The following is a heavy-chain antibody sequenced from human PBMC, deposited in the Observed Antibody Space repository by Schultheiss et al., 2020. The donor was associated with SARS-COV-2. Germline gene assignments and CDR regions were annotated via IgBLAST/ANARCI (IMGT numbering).Heavy chain of an antibody. CDR1: GFNFSNAW. CDR2: IKSKTDGGTT. D-gene: IGHD2-2*02. CDR3: TTGEDIVVVPAAISDDYYYGMDV. J-gene: IGHJ6*02. Sequence: GGSLRLSCAASGFNFSNAWMRWVRQAPGKGLEWVGRIKSKTDGGTTDYAAPVKGRFTISRDDSKNTLYLQMNSLKTEDTAVYYCTTGEDIVVVPAAISDDYYYGMDVWGQGTTVTVSS. V-gene: IGHV3-15*01.